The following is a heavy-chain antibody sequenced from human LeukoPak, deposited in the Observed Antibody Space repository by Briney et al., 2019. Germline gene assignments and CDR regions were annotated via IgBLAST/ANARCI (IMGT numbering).Heavy chain of an antibody. V-gene: IGHV4-4*07. CDR1: GGSISSYY. CDR2: IYTSGST. CDR3: TKSDGYGLIRI. D-gene: IGHD3-10*01. J-gene: IGHJ3*02. Sequence: SETLSLTCTVSGGSISSYYWSWIRQPAGKGLEWIGRIYTSGSTNYNPSLKSRVTMSVDASKNQFSLKLSSVTAADTAAYYCTKSDGYGLIRICGRGTRVTVSS.